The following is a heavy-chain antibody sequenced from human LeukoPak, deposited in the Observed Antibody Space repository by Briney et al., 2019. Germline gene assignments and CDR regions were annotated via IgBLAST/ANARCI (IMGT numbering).Heavy chain of an antibody. D-gene: IGHD3-10*01. Sequence: KPSETLSLTCTVSAGSISSYSWSGFREPPGKGLEGIGYIYYSGGTNYNPSLHNRIPISVDTSRTRVSLQLPSVTPADTAFYYCARGLTEFGGGDDAFDIWGQGTMVTVAS. CDR3: ARGLTEFGGGDDAFDI. V-gene: IGHV4-59*01. CDR2: IYYSGGT. J-gene: IGHJ3*02. CDR1: AGSISSYS.